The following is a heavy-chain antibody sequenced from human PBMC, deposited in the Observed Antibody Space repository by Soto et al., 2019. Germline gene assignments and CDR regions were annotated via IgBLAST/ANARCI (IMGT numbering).Heavy chain of an antibody. D-gene: IGHD2-15*01. CDR1: GFTFSSYA. Sequence: QVQLVESGGGVVQPGRSLRLSCAASGFTFSSYAMHWVRQAPGKGLEWVAVISYDGSNKYYADSVKGRFTISRDNSKNTVYLQMNSLRAEDTAVYYCARDNFYCSGGSCYGPYFDYWGQGTLVTVSS. CDR3: ARDNFYCSGGSCYGPYFDY. V-gene: IGHV3-30-3*01. J-gene: IGHJ4*02. CDR2: ISYDGSNK.